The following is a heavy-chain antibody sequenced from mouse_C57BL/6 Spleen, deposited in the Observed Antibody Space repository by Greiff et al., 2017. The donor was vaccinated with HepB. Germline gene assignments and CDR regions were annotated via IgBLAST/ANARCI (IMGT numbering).Heavy chain of an antibody. J-gene: IGHJ2*01. V-gene: IGHV1-55*01. CDR1: GYTFTSYW. Sequence: VQLQQSGAELVKPGASVKMSCKASGYTFTSYWITWVKQRPGQGLEWIGDIYPGSGSTNYNEKFKSKATLTVDTSSSTAYMQLSSLTSEDSAVYYCARRLLPILYYFDYWGQGTTLTVSS. D-gene: IGHD2-10*01. CDR3: ARRLLPILYYFDY. CDR2: IYPGSGST.